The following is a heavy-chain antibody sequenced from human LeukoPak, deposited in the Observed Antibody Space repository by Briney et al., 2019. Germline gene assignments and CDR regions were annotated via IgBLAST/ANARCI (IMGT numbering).Heavy chain of an antibody. CDR1: GYTFTSYA. CDR2: INTNTGNP. Sequence: ASVKVSCKASGYTFTSYAMNWVRQAPGQGLEWMGWINTNTGNPTYAQGFTGRFVFSLDTSVSTAYLQISSLKAEDTAVYYCARRITMVRGTLNWFDPWGQGTLVTVSS. CDR3: ARRITMVRGTLNWFDP. D-gene: IGHD3-10*01. V-gene: IGHV7-4-1*02. J-gene: IGHJ5*02.